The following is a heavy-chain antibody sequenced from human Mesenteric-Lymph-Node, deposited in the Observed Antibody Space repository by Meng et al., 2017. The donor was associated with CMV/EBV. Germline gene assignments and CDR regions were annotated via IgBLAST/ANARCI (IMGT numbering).Heavy chain of an antibody. D-gene: IGHD5-18*01. CDR2: INPNSGGT. CDR1: GYTFTGYY. V-gene: IGHV1-2*02. CDR3: ARAPRLWLFSFDY. Sequence: ASVKVSCKASGYTFTGYYMHWVRQAPGQGLEWMGWINPNSGGTNYAQKFQGRVTMTRDTFISTAYMELSRLRSDDTAVYYCARAPRLWLFSFDYWGQGTLVTVSS. J-gene: IGHJ4*02.